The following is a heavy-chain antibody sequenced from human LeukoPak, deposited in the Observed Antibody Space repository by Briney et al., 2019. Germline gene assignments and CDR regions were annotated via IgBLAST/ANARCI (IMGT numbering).Heavy chain of an antibody. V-gene: IGHV3-30*03. CDR2: ISNDGSRK. J-gene: IGHJ4*02. D-gene: IGHD3-3*01. Sequence: PGGSLRLSCAPSGFTFSRHGMHWVRQAPGKGLEWVAIISNDGSRKYYAHSVEGRFTISRDNSKNTLYLQMDSLRAEDTAVYYCARDRAWNYFDYWGQETLATVSS. CDR1: GFTFSRHG. CDR3: ARDRAWNYFDY.